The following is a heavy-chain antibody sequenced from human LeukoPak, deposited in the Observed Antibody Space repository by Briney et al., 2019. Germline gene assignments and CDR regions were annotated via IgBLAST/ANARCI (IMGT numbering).Heavy chain of an antibody. D-gene: IGHD6-19*01. Sequence: SETLSLTCTVSGGSVSSYYWSWIRQPPGKGLEWIGYIYNSENTKYNSSLMSRVTMSLDTSKNQFFLKLSSVTAADTAVYYCARFHSGPSGWYVLWYFDLWGRGTLVTVSS. CDR1: GGSVSSYY. V-gene: IGHV4-4*09. CDR3: ARFHSGPSGWYVLWYFDL. J-gene: IGHJ2*01. CDR2: IYNSENT.